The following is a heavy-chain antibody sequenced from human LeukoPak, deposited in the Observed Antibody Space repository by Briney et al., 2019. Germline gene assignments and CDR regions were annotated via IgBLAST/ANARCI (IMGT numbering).Heavy chain of an antibody. J-gene: IGHJ6*03. CDR2: INPSGGST. Sequence: ASVKVSCKASGYTFTSYYMHWVRQAPGQGLEWMGIINPSGGSTSYAQKFQGRVTMTRDMSTSTVYMELSSLRSEDTAVYYCARSSSWFYYYMDVWGKGTTVTVSS. CDR3: ARSSSWFYYYMDV. D-gene: IGHD6-13*01. CDR1: GYTFTSYY. V-gene: IGHV1-46*01.